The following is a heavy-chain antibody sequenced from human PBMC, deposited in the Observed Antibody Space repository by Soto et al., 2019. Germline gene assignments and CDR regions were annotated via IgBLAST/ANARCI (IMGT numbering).Heavy chain of an antibody. Sequence: QVQLQESGPGLVKPSGTLSLTCAVSGGSISSSNWWSCVRQPPGKGLEWIGEIYHSGSTNYNPSLKSRVTISVDKSKNQFSLKLSSVTAADTAVYYCARRRALAYCGGDCRTLDYWGQGTLVTVSS. CDR1: GGSISSSNW. D-gene: IGHD2-21*02. CDR3: ARRRALAYCGGDCRTLDY. CDR2: IYHSGST. J-gene: IGHJ4*02. V-gene: IGHV4-4*02.